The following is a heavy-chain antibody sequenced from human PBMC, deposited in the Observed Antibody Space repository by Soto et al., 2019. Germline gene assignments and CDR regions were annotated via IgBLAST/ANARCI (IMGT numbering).Heavy chain of an antibody. CDR1: GYTFASYS. V-gene: IGHV1-18*01. D-gene: IGHD1-20*01. CDR2: ISPYNGHI. J-gene: IGHJ4*02. CDR3: ARILGITGSFDY. Sequence: ASVKVSCKASGYTFASYSIGWVRQAPGQGLEWMGWISPYNGHINYAQKFQGRVTLTTDTSASTAFMELRSLRSDDTAVFFCARILGITGSFDYWGQGTLVTVSS.